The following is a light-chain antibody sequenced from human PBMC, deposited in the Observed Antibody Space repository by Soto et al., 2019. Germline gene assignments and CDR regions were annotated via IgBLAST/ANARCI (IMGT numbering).Light chain of an antibody. CDR1: QSVSSSY. CDR2: AAS. J-gene: IGKJ5*01. V-gene: IGKV3-20*01. Sequence: EFVLTQSPVTISFSSVAIATLSCSSSQSVSSSYLAWYQQKPGQAPRLLIFAASSRATGIPDRFSGSGSGTDFTLTISRLEPEDFALFYCQYHGSSPINCGKGKRRAIK. CDR3: QYHGSSPIN.